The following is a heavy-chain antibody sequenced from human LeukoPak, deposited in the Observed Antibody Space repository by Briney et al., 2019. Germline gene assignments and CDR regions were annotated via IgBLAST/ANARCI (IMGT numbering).Heavy chain of an antibody. CDR1: GFTFSSYS. D-gene: IGHD3-3*01. Sequence: GGSLRLSCAASGFTFSSYSMNWVRQAPGKGLEWVSYISSSSSTIYYADSVKGRFTISRDNAKNSLYLQMNSLRAEDTAVYYCARDPTIFGVVMNYFDYWGQGTLVTVSS. J-gene: IGHJ4*02. CDR3: ARDPTIFGVVMNYFDY. V-gene: IGHV3-48*04. CDR2: ISSSSSTI.